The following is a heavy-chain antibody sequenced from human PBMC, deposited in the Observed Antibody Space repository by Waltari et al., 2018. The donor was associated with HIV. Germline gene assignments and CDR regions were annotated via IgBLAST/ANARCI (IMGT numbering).Heavy chain of an antibody. D-gene: IGHD6-19*01. CDR3: ARSPRGEQWLAY. CDR2: IFYNGSA. V-gene: IGHV4-39*01. Sequence: QLQLPESGPGLVQPSETLSLTCTVPGASFSIRSSFWGWLRQSPGQGLDWIGSIFYNGSANYNPSLKSRATLSVDTSKNQFSLKLNSVTAADTAVYYCARSPRGEQWLAYWGQGTLVTVSS. J-gene: IGHJ1*01. CDR1: GASFSIRSSF.